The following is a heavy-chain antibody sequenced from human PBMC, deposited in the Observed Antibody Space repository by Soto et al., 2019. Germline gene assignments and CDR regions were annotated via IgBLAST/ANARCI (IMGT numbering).Heavy chain of an antibody. J-gene: IGHJ4*02. CDR1: GGSISSGDYY. V-gene: IGHV4-30-4*01. CDR2: IYYSGST. Sequence: TLSLTCAVYGGSISSGDYYWSWIRQPPGKGLEWIGYIYYSGSTYYNPSLKSRVTISVDTSKNQFSLKLSSVTAADTAVYYCARETTVVTSYDYWGQGTLVTVSS. D-gene: IGHD4-17*01. CDR3: ARETTVVTSYDY.